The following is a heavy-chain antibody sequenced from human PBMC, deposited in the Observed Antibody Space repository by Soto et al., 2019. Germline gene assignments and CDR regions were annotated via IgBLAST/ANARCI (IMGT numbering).Heavy chain of an antibody. J-gene: IGHJ4*02. CDR1: GFTFSNYA. D-gene: IGHD3-3*01. CDR2: ISYDGSNK. CDR3: ARGGDVWSGIDS. V-gene: IGHV3-30-3*01. Sequence: QVQLVESGGGVVQPGRSLRLSCAASGFTFSNYAIHWVRQAPGKGLEWVAVISYDGSNKCYADSVKGRFTISRDNSKNTLYLQMSSLRAEDTAVYYWARGGDVWSGIDSWGQGTLFTVSS.